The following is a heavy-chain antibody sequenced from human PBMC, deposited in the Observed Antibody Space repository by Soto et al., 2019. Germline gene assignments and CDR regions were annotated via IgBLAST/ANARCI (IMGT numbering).Heavy chain of an antibody. V-gene: IGHV4-30-4*01. CDR3: ARGLDTAMVVFDY. D-gene: IGHD5-18*01. J-gene: IGHJ4*02. CDR2: IYYSGST. Sequence: SETLSLTCTVSGGSISSGDYYWSWIRQPPGKGLEWIGYIYYSGSTYYNPSLKSRVTISVDTSKNQFSLKLSSVTAADTVVYYCARGLDTAMVVFDYWGQGTLVTVSS. CDR1: GGSISSGDYY.